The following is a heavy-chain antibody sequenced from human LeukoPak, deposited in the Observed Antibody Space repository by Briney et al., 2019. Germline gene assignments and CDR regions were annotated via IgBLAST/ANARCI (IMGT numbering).Heavy chain of an antibody. V-gene: IGHV3-30*02. CDR1: GFTFGSYG. J-gene: IGHJ4*02. D-gene: IGHD6-13*01. CDR3: AKGRGYSSSWPRSDY. Sequence: TGGSLRLSCAASGFTFGSYGMHWVRQAPGKGLEWVAFIRYDGSNKYYADSVKGRFTISRDNSKNTLYLQMNSLRAEDTAVYYCAKGRGYSSSWPRSDYWGQGTLVTVSS. CDR2: IRYDGSNK.